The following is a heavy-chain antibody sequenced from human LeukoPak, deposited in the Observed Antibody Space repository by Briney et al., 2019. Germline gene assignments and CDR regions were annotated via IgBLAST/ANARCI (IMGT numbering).Heavy chain of an antibody. CDR2: ISAYNGNT. CDR3: ARRYRLDYYYYYGMDV. Sequence: ASVKVSCKASGYTFTSYGISWVRQAPGQGLEWMGWISAYNGNTNYAQKFQGRVTMTRDTSISTAYMELSRLRSDDTAVYYCARRYRLDYYYYYGMDVWGQGTTVTVSS. J-gene: IGHJ6*02. CDR1: GYTFTSYG. D-gene: IGHD5-18*01. V-gene: IGHV1-18*01.